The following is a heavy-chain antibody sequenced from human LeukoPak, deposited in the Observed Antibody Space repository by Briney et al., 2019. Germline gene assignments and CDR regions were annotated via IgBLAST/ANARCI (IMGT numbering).Heavy chain of an antibody. CDR2: INPNSGGT. Sequence: ASVKVSCKASGYTFTGYYMHWVRQAPGQGLEWMGWINPNSGGTNYAQKFQGRVTMTRDTSISTAYMELSRLRSDDTAVYYCARDHGIAAAGTRWFDPWGQGILVTVSS. D-gene: IGHD6-13*01. V-gene: IGHV1-2*02. CDR3: ARDHGIAAAGTRWFDP. J-gene: IGHJ5*02. CDR1: GYTFTGYY.